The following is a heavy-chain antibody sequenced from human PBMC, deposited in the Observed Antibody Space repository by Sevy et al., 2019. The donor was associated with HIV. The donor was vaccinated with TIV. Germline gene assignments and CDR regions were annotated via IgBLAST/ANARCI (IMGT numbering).Heavy chain of an antibody. D-gene: IGHD3-22*01. CDR2: IWFDGSNK. Sequence: GGSLRLSCAASGFTFNSYGMHWFRQAPGKGLEWVAVIWFDGSNKYYADSVKGRFTISRDNSKNTLYRQMNSLRAEDTAVYYCARVKDRSCYLDYGMDVWGQGTTVTVSS. J-gene: IGHJ6*02. V-gene: IGHV3-33*01. CDR3: ARVKDRSCYLDYGMDV. CDR1: GFTFNSYG.